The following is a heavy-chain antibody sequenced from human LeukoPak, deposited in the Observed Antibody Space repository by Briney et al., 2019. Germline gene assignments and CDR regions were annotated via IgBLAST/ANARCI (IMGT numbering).Heavy chain of an antibody. V-gene: IGHV4-34*01. CDR2: INHSGST. CDR3: AGSSVIGLDY. Sequence: NSSETLSLTCAVYGGSFSDYYWGWVRQPPAKGLEWIGEINHSGSTNYNPSLKSRVTISVDTSKNQFSLRLSSVTAADTAVYYCAGSSVIGLDYWGQGTLVTVSS. CDR1: GGSFSDYY. J-gene: IGHJ4*02. D-gene: IGHD4-11*01.